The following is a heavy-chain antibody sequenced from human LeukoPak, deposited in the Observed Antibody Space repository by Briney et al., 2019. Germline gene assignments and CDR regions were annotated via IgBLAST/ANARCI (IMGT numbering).Heavy chain of an antibody. J-gene: IGHJ3*02. CDR2: ISSSSSYI. CDR3: ARDQLAMVLGAAFDI. V-gene: IGHV3-21*01. D-gene: IGHD5-18*01. Sequence: GGSLRLSCAASGFTFSSYSMNWVRQAPGKGLEWVSSISSSSSYIYYADSVKGRFTISRDNAKNSLYLQMNSLRAEDTAVYYCARDQLAMVLGAAFDIWGQGTMVTVSS. CDR1: GFTFSSYS.